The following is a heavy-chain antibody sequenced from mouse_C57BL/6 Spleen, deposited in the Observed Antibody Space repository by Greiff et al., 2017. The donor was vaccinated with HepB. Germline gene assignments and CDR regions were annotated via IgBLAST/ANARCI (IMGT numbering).Heavy chain of an antibody. CDR1: GFSLTSNV. J-gene: IGHJ3*01. V-gene: IGHV2-2*01. Sequence: VQRVESGPGLLHPSQSLSITCTVPGFSLTSNVVLVVRQSPGKGLEWLGGIWSGGSTDYNAAFISRLSISKDNSKSQVFFKMNSLQADEIAIYYCATSYYYRDFAYWGQGTLVTVPA. CDR3: ATSYYYRDFAY. D-gene: IGHD1-1*01. CDR2: IWSGGST.